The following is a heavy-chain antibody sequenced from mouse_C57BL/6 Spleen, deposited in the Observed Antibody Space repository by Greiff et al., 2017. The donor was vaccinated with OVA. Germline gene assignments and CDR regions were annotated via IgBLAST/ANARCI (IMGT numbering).Heavy chain of an antibody. Sequence: EVKLVESGGGLVQPGGSMKLSCTASGFTFSDAWMDWVRQSPEKGLEWVAEIRNKANNPATYYAVSVKGRFTISRDDSKSSVYLQMSSLCAEDTGIYCCSPGWDWFAYWGQGTLVTVSA. CDR2: IRNKANNPAT. V-gene: IGHV6-6*01. CDR1: GFTFSDAW. J-gene: IGHJ3*01. CDR3: SPGWDWFAY. D-gene: IGHD4-1*01.